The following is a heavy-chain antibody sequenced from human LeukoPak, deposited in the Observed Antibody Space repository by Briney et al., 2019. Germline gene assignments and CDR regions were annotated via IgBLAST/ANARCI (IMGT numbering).Heavy chain of an antibody. V-gene: IGHV3-23*01. CDR1: GFTFSSYG. Sequence: GGSLRLSCAASGFTFSSYGMSWVRQAPGKGLEWVSAISGSGGSTYYADSVKGRFTISRDNSKNTLYLQMNSLRAEDTAVYYCARDYRGSPLGYWGQGTLVTVSS. CDR3: ARDYRGSPLGY. D-gene: IGHD1-26*01. CDR2: ISGSGGST. J-gene: IGHJ4*02.